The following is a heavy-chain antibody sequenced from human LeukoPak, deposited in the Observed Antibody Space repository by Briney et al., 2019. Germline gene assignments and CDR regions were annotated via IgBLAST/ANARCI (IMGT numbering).Heavy chain of an antibody. V-gene: IGHV3-30*04. CDR1: GFTFSTYA. J-gene: IGHJ6*04. Sequence: GGSLRLSCAASGFTFSTYAMHWVRQAPGKGLEWVAVISYDGSSKYYADSVKGRFTISRDNSKNTLYLQMNSLRAEDTAVYYCAELGITMIGGVWGKGTTVTISS. D-gene: IGHD3-10*02. CDR2: ISYDGSSK. CDR3: AELGITMIGGV.